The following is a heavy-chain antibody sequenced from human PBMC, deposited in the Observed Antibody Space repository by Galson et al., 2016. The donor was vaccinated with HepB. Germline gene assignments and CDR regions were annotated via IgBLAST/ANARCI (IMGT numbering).Heavy chain of an antibody. V-gene: IGHV1-18*01. CDR2: ISVYNGNT. CDR1: GYSFTSYG. D-gene: IGHD3-22*01. Sequence: SVKVSCKASGYSFTSYGISWVRQAPGQGPEWMGWISVYNGNTNYAQKLQDRVIMTTDTSTSTVYLELRSLRSDDTAVYYCARDRDYYDSSSGYRQLDYWGQGTLVTVSS. CDR3: ARDRDYYDSSSGYRQLDY. J-gene: IGHJ4*02.